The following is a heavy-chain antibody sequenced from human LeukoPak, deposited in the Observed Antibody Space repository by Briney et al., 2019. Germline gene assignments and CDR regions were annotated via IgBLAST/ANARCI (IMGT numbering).Heavy chain of an antibody. D-gene: IGHD4-17*01. J-gene: IGHJ4*02. Sequence: ASVKVSCKASVSTFTNYYMHWVRQAPGQGLEWMGWISPNSGGTNFAQKFQGRVTMTRDTSISTAYMELSRLISDDTAVYYSARAHYGPLSPFDYWGQGSLVTVSS. CDR2: ISPNSGGT. CDR1: VSTFTNYY. V-gene: IGHV1-2*02. CDR3: ARAHYGPLSPFDY.